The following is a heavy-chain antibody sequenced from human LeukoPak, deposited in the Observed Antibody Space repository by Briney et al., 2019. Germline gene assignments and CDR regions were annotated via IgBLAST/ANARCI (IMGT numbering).Heavy chain of an antibody. CDR3: ARVLYGDHRFDYYYYYYMDV. CDR1: GFTFSSYW. J-gene: IGHJ6*03. Sequence: PGGSLRLSCAASGFTFSSYWMHWVRQAPGKGLVWVSRINSDGSSTSYADSVKGRFTISRDNSKNTLYLQMNSLRAEDTAVYYCARVLYGDHRFDYYYYYYMDVWGKGTTVTISS. D-gene: IGHD4-17*01. CDR2: INSDGSST. V-gene: IGHV3-74*01.